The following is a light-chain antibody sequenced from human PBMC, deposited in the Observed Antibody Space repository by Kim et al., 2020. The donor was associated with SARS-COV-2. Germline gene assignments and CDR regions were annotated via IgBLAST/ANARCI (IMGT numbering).Light chain of an antibody. CDR1: QSVSSY. Sequence: EIVLTQSPATLSLSPGERATLSCRASQSVSSYLAWYQQKPGQAPMLLIYDISNRATGIPARFSGSGSGTDFTLTISSLEPEDFAVYYCHQRGNWPLTFGGGTKVDIK. CDR3: HQRGNWPLT. CDR2: DIS. V-gene: IGKV3-11*01. J-gene: IGKJ4*01.